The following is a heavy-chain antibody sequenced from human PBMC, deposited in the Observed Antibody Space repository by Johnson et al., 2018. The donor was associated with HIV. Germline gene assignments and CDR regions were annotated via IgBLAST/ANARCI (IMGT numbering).Heavy chain of an antibody. D-gene: IGHD6-13*01. J-gene: IGHJ3*02. CDR2: ISYDGSNK. Sequence: QVQLVESGGGVVQPGRSLRLSCAASGLTFSSYAMHWVRQAPGKGLEWVAVISYDGSNKYYADSVKGRFTISRDNSKNTLYLQMNSLRAEDTAVYYCARDILLLSSRGNAFDIWGQGTMVTVSS. CDR1: GLTFSSYA. CDR3: ARDILLLSSRGNAFDI. V-gene: IGHV3-30-3*01.